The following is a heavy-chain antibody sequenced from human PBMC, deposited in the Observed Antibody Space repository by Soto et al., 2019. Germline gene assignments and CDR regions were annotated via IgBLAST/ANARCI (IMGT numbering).Heavy chain of an antibody. CDR3: ARWFTYGNFDYFDY. CDR1: GLTCGSYW. V-gene: IGHV3-74*01. Sequence: PGGPMRLPCAASGLTCGSYWMHWFRQAQGKGLMWVSRINSGGGTTTYADSVKGRFTISRDNAKNTLYLQMNGLRAEDTAVYYCARWFTYGNFDYFDYWGQGTQVTVSS. CDR2: INSGGGTT. D-gene: IGHD3-10*01. J-gene: IGHJ4*02.